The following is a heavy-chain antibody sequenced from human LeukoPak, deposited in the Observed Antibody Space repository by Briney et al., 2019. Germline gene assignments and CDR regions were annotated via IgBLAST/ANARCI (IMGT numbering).Heavy chain of an antibody. Sequence: PGGSLRLSCAASGFIFSHYGMHWVRQAPGKGLEWVSSISSSSSYIYYADSVKGRFTISRDNAKNSLYLQMNSLRAEDTAVYYCARVEMATTGDYWGQGTLVTVSS. D-gene: IGHD5-24*01. V-gene: IGHV3-21*01. CDR2: ISSSSSYI. CDR1: GFIFSHYG. CDR3: ARVEMATTGDY. J-gene: IGHJ4*02.